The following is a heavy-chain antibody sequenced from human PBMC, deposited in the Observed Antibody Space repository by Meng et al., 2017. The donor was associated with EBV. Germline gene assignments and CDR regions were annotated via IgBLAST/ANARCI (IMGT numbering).Heavy chain of an antibody. J-gene: IGHJ4*02. CDR1: GASVSGGTYH. V-gene: IGHV4-61*01. D-gene: IGHD3-10*01. Sequence: QGHRQESRPGLLTPSETLSLTFTVAGASVSGGTYHWSWIRQPPGKELEWIGYIYDGGTTIYNPSLKSRVTILVDASKNQFSLKLSSVTTADTAVYYCAKSRSSTPGVVDYWGQGTLVTVSS. CDR2: IYDGGTT. CDR3: AKSRSSTPGVVDY.